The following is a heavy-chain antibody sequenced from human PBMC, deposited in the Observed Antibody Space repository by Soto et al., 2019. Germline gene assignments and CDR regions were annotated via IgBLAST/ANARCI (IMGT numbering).Heavy chain of an antibody. J-gene: IGHJ6*02. D-gene: IGHD3-3*01. Sequence: VGSLRLSCAASGFTFSDYALSWVRQTAVKVLEWVSTFSGSGGNIYYAEAVKGRLTISRDDSKNTLYLHMNSLRVEDTAVYYCAKDPPWTVGPLAMDVWGQGTTLTVSS. CDR3: AKDPPWTVGPLAMDV. CDR1: GFTFSDYA. CDR2: FSGSGGNI. V-gene: IGHV3-23*01.